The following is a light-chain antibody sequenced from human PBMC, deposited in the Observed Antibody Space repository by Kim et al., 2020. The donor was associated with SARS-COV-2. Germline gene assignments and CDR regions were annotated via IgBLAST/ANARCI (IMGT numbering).Light chain of an antibody. J-gene: IGLJ3*02. CDR3: SSYTSISTLV. CDR2: EVT. Sequence: QSALTQPASVSGSPGQSITISCTGTSNDIGDYNYVSWYQQHPGQAPKLIIYEVTNRPSGVSHRFSGSKSANAASLTITGLQAEDEADYYCSSYTSISTLVFGGGTQLTVL. V-gene: IGLV2-14*01. CDR1: SNDIGDYNY.